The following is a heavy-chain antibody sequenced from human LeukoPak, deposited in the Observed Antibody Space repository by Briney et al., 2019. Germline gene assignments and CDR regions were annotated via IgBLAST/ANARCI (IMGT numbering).Heavy chain of an antibody. V-gene: IGHV3-21*01. D-gene: IGHD6-13*01. Sequence: PGGSLRLSCAASGFTFSSYSMNWVRQAPGKGLEWVSSISSSSSYIYYADSVKGRFTISRDNAKNSLYLQMNSLRAEDTAVYYCARGRGKGYRGNWFDPWGQGTLVTVSS. CDR3: ARGRGKGYRGNWFDP. CDR2: ISSSSSYI. J-gene: IGHJ5*02. CDR1: GFTFSSYS.